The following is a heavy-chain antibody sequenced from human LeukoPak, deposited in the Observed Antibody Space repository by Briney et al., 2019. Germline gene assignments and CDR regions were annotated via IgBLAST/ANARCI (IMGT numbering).Heavy chain of an antibody. CDR1: GGSFSGYY. V-gene: IGHV4-34*01. D-gene: IGHD3-3*01. Sequence: SETLSLTCAVYGGSFSGYYWSGIRQPPGKGLEWSGEINHSGSTNYNPSLKSRVTISVDTSKNQFSLKLSSVTAADTAVYYCARAGGTIFGVVTLRYYFDYWGQGTLVTVSS. CDR2: INHSGST. CDR3: ARAGGTIFGVVTLRYYFDY. J-gene: IGHJ4*02.